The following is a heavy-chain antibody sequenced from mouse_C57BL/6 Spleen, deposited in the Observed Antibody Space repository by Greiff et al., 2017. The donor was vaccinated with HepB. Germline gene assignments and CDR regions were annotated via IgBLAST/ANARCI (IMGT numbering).Heavy chain of an antibody. D-gene: IGHD1-1*01. Sequence: DVMLVESGGGLVKPGGSLKLSCAASGFTFSSYAMSWVRQTPEKRLEWVATISDGGSYTYYPDNVKGRFTISRDNAKNNLYLQMSHLKSEDTAMYYCARGGIYYYGSWYFDVWGTGTTVTVSS. CDR1: GFTFSSYA. V-gene: IGHV5-4*03. J-gene: IGHJ1*03. CDR2: ISDGGSYT. CDR3: ARGGIYYYGSWYFDV.